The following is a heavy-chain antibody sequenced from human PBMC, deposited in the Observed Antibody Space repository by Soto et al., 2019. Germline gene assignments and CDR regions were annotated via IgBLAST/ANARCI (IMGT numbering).Heavy chain of an antibody. V-gene: IGHV4-31*03. J-gene: IGHJ6*02. D-gene: IGHD2-2*01. CDR3: ARVTLSSTSYPYYYYGMDV. CDR1: GGSISSGGYY. Sequence: QVQLQESGPGLVKPSQTLSLTCTVSGGSISSGGYYWSWIRQHPGKGLEWIGYIYYSGSTYYNPSLKSRVTISVDTSKNQFSLKLSSVTAADTAVYYWARVTLSSTSYPYYYYGMDVWGQGTTVTVSS. CDR2: IYYSGST.